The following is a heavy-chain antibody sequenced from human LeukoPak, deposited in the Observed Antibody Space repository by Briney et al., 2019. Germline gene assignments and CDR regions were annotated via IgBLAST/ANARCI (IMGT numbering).Heavy chain of an antibody. J-gene: IGHJ6*03. D-gene: IGHD3-10*01. CDR3: ARSGITMVRGVKYYYYYYMDV. Sequence: SQTLSLTCTVSGGSISSGSYYWSWIRQPAGKGLEWIGRIYTSGSTNYNPSLKSRATISVDTSKNQFSLKLSSVTAADTAVYYCARSGITMVRGVKYYYYYYMDVWGKGTTVTVSS. V-gene: IGHV4-61*02. CDR1: GGSISSGSYY. CDR2: IYTSGST.